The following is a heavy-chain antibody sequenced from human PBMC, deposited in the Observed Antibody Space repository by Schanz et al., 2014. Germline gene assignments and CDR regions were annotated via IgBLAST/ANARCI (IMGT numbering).Heavy chain of an antibody. CDR3: ARGGAIVGAYFDY. V-gene: IGHV1-2*02. D-gene: IGHD1-26*01. CDR2: INPNSGDT. J-gene: IGHJ4*02. CDR1: GYTFAMYD. Sequence: QVQLVQSGSELKKPGASVKVSCKASGYTFAMYDMNWVRQAPGQGLEWMGWINPNSGDTNYAQKFQGRVTMTRDTSITTAYMELRRLRSDDTAVYYCARGGAIVGAYFDYWGQGTLVTVSS.